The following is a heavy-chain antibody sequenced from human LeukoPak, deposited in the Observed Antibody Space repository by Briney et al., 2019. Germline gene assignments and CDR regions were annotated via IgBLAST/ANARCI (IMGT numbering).Heavy chain of an antibody. CDR1: GASISSTNW. D-gene: IGHD6-19*01. V-gene: IGHV4-4*02. CDR3: AGHYGYSSIY. CDR2: ISHKGTT. Sequence: KLSETLSLTCAVSGASISSTNWWTWVRQPPGKGLEWIGEISHKGTTNCNPSLRSRVIISLDKSKNQFSLNLSSVTAADTAVYYCAGHYGYSSIYWGQGTLVTVLS. J-gene: IGHJ4*02.